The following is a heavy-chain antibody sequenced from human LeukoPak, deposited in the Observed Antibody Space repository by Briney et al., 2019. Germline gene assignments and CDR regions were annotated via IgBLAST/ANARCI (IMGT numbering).Heavy chain of an antibody. CDR1: GSMSNHF. D-gene: IGHD6-6*01. J-gene: IGHJ5*01. CDR3: ATRPAGNTWAAIFDF. CDR2: IYDTGAT. V-gene: IGHV4-59*11. Sequence: SETLSLTCTVFGSMSNHFWSWSRQPPGKGLEWIGYIYDTGATDYNPSLKSRVTMSVDTSANQFSLKLSSVTTADTAVYYCATRPAGNTWAAIFDFSSRGTLVTVSS.